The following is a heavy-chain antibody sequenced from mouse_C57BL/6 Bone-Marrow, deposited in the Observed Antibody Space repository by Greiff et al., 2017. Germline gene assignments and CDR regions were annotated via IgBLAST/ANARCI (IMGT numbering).Heavy chain of an antibody. CDR3: EHGNYFYWYFAV. CDR1: GYTFTSYW. D-gene: IGHD2-1*01. V-gene: IGHV1-72*01. CDR2: IDPNSGGT. J-gene: IGHJ1*03. Sequence: QVQLQQPGAELVKPGASVKLSCKASGYTFTSYWMHWVKQRPGRGLEWIGRIDPNSGGTKYNEKFKSKATLTVDKPSSTAYMQLSSLTSSDSAVYYCEHGNYFYWYFAVWGTGTTVTVSS.